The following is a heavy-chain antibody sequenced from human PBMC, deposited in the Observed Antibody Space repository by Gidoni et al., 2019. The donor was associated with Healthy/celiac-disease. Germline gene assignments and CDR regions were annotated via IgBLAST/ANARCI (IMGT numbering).Heavy chain of an antibody. Sequence: QVQLQQWGAGLLKPSETLSLTCAVYGGSFSGYYWSWVRQPPGKGLEWIGEINHSGSTNYNPSLKSRVTISVDTSKNQFSLKLSSVTAADTAVYYCARGKSEYTIFGVVIMGYYFDYWGQGTLVTVSS. D-gene: IGHD3-3*01. V-gene: IGHV4-34*01. J-gene: IGHJ4*02. CDR2: INHSGST. CDR1: GGSFSGYY. CDR3: ARGKSEYTIFGVVIMGYYFDY.